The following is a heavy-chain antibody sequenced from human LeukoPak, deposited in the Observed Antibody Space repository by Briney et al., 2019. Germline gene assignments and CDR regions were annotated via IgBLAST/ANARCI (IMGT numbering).Heavy chain of an antibody. V-gene: IGHV4-4*02. D-gene: IGHD3-16*02. Sequence: SETLSLTCAVSGGSITSDNWWTWVRQSPGKGLEWIGEIFRSGSTHYNPSLKSRVTISIDKSKNHFSLSLGSVTAADTAVYYCARVEPMITFGGVIAHYFDYWGQGTLVTVSS. CDR3: ARVEPMITFGGVIAHYFDY. J-gene: IGHJ4*02. CDR1: GGSITSDNW. CDR2: IFRSGST.